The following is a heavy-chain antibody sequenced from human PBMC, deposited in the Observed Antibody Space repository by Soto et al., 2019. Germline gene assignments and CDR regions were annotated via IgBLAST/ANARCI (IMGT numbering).Heavy chain of an antibody. J-gene: IGHJ6*02. CDR1: GGSISNHY. CDR2: IYYNGNT. Sequence: PSETLSLTCTVSGGSISNHYWSWIRQPPGKGLEWIGYIYYNGNTNYNPSLKSRVTMSVDTSKNQIPLKLSSVTVADTAVYYCARGKATMIDDYYYGMDVWGQGTTVTVSS. D-gene: IGHD3-22*01. V-gene: IGHV4-59*11. CDR3: ARGKATMIDDYYYGMDV.